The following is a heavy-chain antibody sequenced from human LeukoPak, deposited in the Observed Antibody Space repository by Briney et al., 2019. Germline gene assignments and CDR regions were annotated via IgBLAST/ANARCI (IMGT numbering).Heavy chain of an antibody. CDR1: GFTFSSYW. CDR3: AKSAAPYCSGTYYTEYYFDY. V-gene: IGHV3-74*01. Sequence: GGSLRLSCAASGFTFSSYWMHWVRQAPGKGLVWVSRINSDGSSTSYADSVKGRFTISRDIAKNTLYLQMNSLRAEDTAVYYCAKSAAPYCSGTYYTEYYFDYWGQGTLVTVSS. D-gene: IGHD3-10*01. CDR2: INSDGSST. J-gene: IGHJ4*02.